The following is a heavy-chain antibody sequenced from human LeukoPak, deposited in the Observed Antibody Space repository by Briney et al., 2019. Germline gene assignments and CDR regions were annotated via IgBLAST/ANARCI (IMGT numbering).Heavy chain of an antibody. V-gene: IGHV3-23*01. J-gene: IGHJ4*02. CDR2: ISGSGGST. Sequence: PGGSLRLSCAASGFTFSSYAMSWVRQAPGKGLEWVSAISGSGGSTYYADSVKGRFTISRDNSKNTLYLQMNSLRAEDTAVYYCAKCRWVRQWLVQLFFDYWGQGTLVTVSS. CDR1: GFTFSSYA. CDR3: AKCRWVRQWLVQLFFDY. D-gene: IGHD6-19*01.